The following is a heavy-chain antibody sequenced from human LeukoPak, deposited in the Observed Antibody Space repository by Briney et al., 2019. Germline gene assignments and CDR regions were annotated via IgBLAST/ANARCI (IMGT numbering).Heavy chain of an antibody. D-gene: IGHD1-26*01. J-gene: IGHJ6*02. V-gene: IGHV3-23*01. CDR1: GFPLRGYT. CDR3: AKDQYSGTSYHYYGLDV. CDR2: LSGSGYVT. Sequence: GGSLRLSCAASGFPLRGYTMSWFGQAPGKGLGWVSALSGSGYVTYYADSVKGRFTISRDNSQNTLHLQMNSLRAEDTALYYCAKDQYSGTSYHYYGLDVWGRGTTVTVSS.